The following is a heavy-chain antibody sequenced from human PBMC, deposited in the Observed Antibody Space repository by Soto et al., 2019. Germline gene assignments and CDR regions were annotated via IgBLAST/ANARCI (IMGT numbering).Heavy chain of an antibody. CDR3: ARDPYSGYGAFDI. CDR1: GAPIRSYY. V-gene: IGHV4-59*01. Sequence: QVQLQESGPGLVTPSETLSLTCTVSGAPIRSYYWSWIRQPPGKGLEWIGYIYYSGSTQYNSSLKSRVTISVDTSKNQFSLKLSSVTAADTAVYYCARDPYSGYGAFDIWGQGTTVIVSS. D-gene: IGHD5-12*01. J-gene: IGHJ3*02. CDR2: IYYSGST.